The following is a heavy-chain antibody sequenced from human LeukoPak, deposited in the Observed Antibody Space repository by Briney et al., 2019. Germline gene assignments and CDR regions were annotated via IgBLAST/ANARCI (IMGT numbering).Heavy chain of an antibody. CDR3: AKAPNWVIDY. V-gene: IGHV1-24*01. D-gene: IGHD7-27*01. J-gene: IGHJ4*02. Sequence: ASVKVSCKVSGYILTELSMHWVRQALGKGLEWMGGFDPEDGETIYAQKFQGRVTMTDDTSTGTAYMELSGLRSEDTAMYYCAKAPNWVIDYWGQGTLVTVSS. CDR2: FDPEDGET. CDR1: GYILTELS.